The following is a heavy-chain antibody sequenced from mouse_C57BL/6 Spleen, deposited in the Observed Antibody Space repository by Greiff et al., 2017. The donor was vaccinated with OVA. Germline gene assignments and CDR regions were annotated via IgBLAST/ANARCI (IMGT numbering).Heavy chain of an antibody. CDR1: GYTFTSYW. Sequence: QVQLQQPGAELVRPGSSVKLSCKASGYTFTSYWMDWVKQRPGQGLEWIGNIYPSDSETHYNQKFKDKATLTVDKSSSTAYMQLSSLTSDDSAVYYCARGGPHCCAYWGQGTTLTVSS. V-gene: IGHV1-61*01. CDR2: IYPSDSET. D-gene: IGHD3-3*01. CDR3: ARGGPHCCAY. J-gene: IGHJ2*01.